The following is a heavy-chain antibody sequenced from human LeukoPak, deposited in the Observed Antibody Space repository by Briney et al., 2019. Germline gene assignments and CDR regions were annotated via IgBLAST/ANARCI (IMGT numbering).Heavy chain of an antibody. CDR3: AREVYGSGSSDFDY. V-gene: IGHV4-4*07. Sequence: SETLSLTCTVSGGSISSYYWSWIRQPAGKGLEWIGRIYTSGSTNYNPSLKSRVTMSVDTSKNQFSLKLSSVTAADTAVYYRAREVYGSGSSDFDYWGQGTLVTVSS. D-gene: IGHD3-10*01. CDR2: IYTSGST. CDR1: GGSISSYY. J-gene: IGHJ4*02.